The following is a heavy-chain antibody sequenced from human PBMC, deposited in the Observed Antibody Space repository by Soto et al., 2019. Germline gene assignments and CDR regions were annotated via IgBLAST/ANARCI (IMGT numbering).Heavy chain of an antibody. CDR2: IKQDGSEK. D-gene: IGHD3-22*01. J-gene: IGHJ5*01. CDR3: ARQNGPEYYYDSSGSSNWFDS. V-gene: IGHV3-7*03. Sequence: GGSLRLSCAASGFTFSSYWMSWVRQAPGKGLEWVANIKQDGSEKYYVDSVKGRFTISRDNAKNSLYLQMNSLRAEDTAVYHCARQNGPEYYYDSSGSSNWFDSWGQGTLVTVSS. CDR1: GFTFSSYW.